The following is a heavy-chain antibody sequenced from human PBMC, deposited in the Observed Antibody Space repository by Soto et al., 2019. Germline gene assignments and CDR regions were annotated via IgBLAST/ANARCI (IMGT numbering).Heavy chain of an antibody. J-gene: IGHJ4*02. CDR2: INPNSGGT. Sequence: GXSXKVSFKASGYTXTGYYMNLVRQAPGQGLEWMGWINPNSGGTNYAQKFQGRVTITSDTSIRKAYMELSRLRSDDTAVYYCARRLGLRGYRYGSDYWGQGTLVTVSS. D-gene: IGHD5-18*01. V-gene: IGHV1-2*02. CDR1: GYTXTGYY. CDR3: ARRLGLRGYRYGSDY.